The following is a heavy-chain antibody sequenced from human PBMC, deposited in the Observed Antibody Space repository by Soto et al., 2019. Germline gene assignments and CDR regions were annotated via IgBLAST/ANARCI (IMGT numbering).Heavy chain of an antibody. V-gene: IGHV1-46*01. CDR1: GYTFTSYY. CDR3: STARSQPQNDY. CDR2: INPSGGST. J-gene: IGHJ4*02. Sequence: GASVKVSCKASGYTFTSYYMHWVRQAPGQGLEWMGIINPSGGSTSYAQKFQGRVTMTRDTSTSTVYMELSSLRSEDTAVYYCSTARSQPQNDYWGQGTLVTVSS.